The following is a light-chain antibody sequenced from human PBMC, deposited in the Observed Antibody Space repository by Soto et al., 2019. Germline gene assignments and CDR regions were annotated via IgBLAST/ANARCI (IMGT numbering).Light chain of an antibody. CDR1: QSISSY. CDR2: AAS. Sequence: INRSQPPASLSASLGQRVTINCRASQSISSYLNWYQQKKGKAPKLLIYAASSLQSGVPSRFSGSGYGTDVNLTISSLQTEDFATYYCQQSYSTPLTFGGGTKVDIK. CDR3: QQSYSTPLT. J-gene: IGKJ4*01. V-gene: IGKV1-39*01.